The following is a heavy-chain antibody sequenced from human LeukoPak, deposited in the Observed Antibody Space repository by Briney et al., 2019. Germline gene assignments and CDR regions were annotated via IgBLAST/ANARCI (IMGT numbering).Heavy chain of an antibody. CDR1: GYTFTGYY. J-gene: IGHJ4*02. V-gene: IGHV1-2*02. Sequence: ASVKVSCKASGYTFTGYYMHWVRQAPGQGLEWMGWINPNSGGTNYAQKFQGRVTMTRDTSISTAYMELRRLRSDDTAVYYCATYCSSTSCQYYFDYWGQGTLVTVSS. D-gene: IGHD2-2*01. CDR2: INPNSGGT. CDR3: ATYCSSTSCQYYFDY.